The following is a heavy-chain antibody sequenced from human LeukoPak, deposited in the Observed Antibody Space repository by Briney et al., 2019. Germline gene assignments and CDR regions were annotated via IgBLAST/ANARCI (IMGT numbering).Heavy chain of an antibody. V-gene: IGHV3-30*04. J-gene: IGHJ5*01. D-gene: IGHD3-10*01. CDR1: GFTFSSYA. CDR3: ARDPMALDWFDS. Sequence: GGSLRLSCAASGFTFSSYAMHWVRQAPGKGLEWVAVISFDGSNEYYADSVKGRFTISRDNAKNTLYLQMNSLRAEDTAVYYCARDPMALDWFDSWGQGTLVTVSS. CDR2: ISFDGSNE.